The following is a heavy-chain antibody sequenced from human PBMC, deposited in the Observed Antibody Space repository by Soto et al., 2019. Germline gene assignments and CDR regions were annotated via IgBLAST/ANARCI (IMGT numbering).Heavy chain of an antibody. Sequence: ATLYLTITVSVCSISTYYWSWIRPSPGKGLEWIGYIYYSGSTNYNPSLKSRVTISVDTSKNQFSLKLSSVTAADTAVYYCARGSDTSNWYGYFDYWGQGTLVTVS. CDR1: VCSISTYY. J-gene: IGHJ4*02. V-gene: IGHV4-59*01. CDR2: IYYSGST. CDR3: ARGSDTSNWYGYFDY. D-gene: IGHD6-13*01.